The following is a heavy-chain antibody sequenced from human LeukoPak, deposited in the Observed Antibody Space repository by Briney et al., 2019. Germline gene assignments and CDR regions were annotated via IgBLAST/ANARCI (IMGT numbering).Heavy chain of an antibody. CDR3: ARGRGTYYFDY. CDR1: GFTVSTNY. CDR2: IYSGGST. D-gene: IGHD3-10*01. J-gene: IGHJ4*02. Sequence: GGSLRLSCAASGFTVSTNYMSWVRQAPGKGLEWVSVIYSGGSTYYADSVKGRFTISRDNSKNPLYLQMNSLRAEDTAVYYCARGRGTYYFDYWGQGTPVTVSS. V-gene: IGHV3-53*01.